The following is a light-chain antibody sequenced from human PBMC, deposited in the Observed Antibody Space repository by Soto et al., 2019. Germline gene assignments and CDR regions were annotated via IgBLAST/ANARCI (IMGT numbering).Light chain of an antibody. Sequence: DIQMTQSPSTLSASLGDRVTITCRASQSINSWLAWYQQKPGKAPKLLIYRASSLDSGVPSRFSGGGSGPEFVLTISSLQPDDFATYYCQQCDSYPWTFGQGTKVEIK. CDR3: QQCDSYPWT. CDR2: RAS. CDR1: QSINSW. V-gene: IGKV1-5*03. J-gene: IGKJ1*01.